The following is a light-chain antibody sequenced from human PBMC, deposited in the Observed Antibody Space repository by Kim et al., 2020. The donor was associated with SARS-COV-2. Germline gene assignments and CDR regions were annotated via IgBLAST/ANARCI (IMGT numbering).Light chain of an antibody. CDR1: SSDIGNYNY. CDR2: DVT. Sequence: GQSITISCTGTSSDIGNYNYVSWYQQHPDKAPKLMIYDVTKRPSGVSRRFSGSKSGYTASLTISGLQAEDEADYYCASYTTSNTVIFGGGTKLTVL. V-gene: IGLV2-14*03. J-gene: IGLJ2*01. CDR3: ASYTTSNTVI.